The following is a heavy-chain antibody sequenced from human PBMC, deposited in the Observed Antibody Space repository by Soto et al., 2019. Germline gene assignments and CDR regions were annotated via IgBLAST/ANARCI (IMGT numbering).Heavy chain of an antibody. CDR2: IYYSGST. CDR3: ARDPGSGWYPAFDY. J-gene: IGHJ4*02. CDR1: GGSISSYY. Sequence: NPSETLSLTCTVSGGSISSYYWSWIRQPPGKGLEWIGYIYYSGSTNYNPSLKSRVTISVDTSKNQFSLKLSSVTAADTAVYYCARDPGSGWYPAFDYWGQGTLVTISS. V-gene: IGHV4-59*01. D-gene: IGHD6-19*01.